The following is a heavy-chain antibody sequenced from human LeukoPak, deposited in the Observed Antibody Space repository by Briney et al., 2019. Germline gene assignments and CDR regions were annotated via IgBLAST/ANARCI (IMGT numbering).Heavy chain of an antibody. CDR3: ARARSSSWYYDY. CDR2: ISSSSSYI. J-gene: IGHJ4*02. V-gene: IGHV3-21*01. Sequence: GGSLRLSCAASGFTFSTYNMNWVRQAPGKGLEWVSSISSSSSYIYYADSVKGRFTISRDNAKNSLYLQMNSLRAEDTAVYYCARARSSSWYYDYWGQGTLVTFSS. D-gene: IGHD6-13*01. CDR1: GFTFSTYN.